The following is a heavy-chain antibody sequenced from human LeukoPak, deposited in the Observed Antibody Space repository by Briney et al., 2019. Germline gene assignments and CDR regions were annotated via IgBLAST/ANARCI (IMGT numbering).Heavy chain of an antibody. V-gene: IGHV4-59*01. CDR3: ARAGGVKTAALDLDY. CDR2: IYYSGSA. J-gene: IGHJ4*02. CDR1: GGSISDYS. Sequence: SETLSLTCTVSGGSISDYSWSWIRQPPGKGLEWIGNIYYSGSANHNPSLKSRVTISRDTSKNQFSLKLTSVTTAGTAVYYCARAGGVKTAALDLDYWGPGTLVTVSS. D-gene: IGHD6-25*01.